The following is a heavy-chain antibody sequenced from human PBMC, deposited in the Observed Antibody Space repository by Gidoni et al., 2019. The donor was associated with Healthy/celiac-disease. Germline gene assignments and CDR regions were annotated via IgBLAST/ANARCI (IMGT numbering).Heavy chain of an antibody. V-gene: IGHV1-46*01. Sequence: QVQLVQSGAEVKKPGASVKFSCRASGYTFTSYYMHWVRQAPGQGLEWMGIINPSGGSTSYAQKFQGRVTMTRDTSTSTVYMELSSLRSEDTAVYYCARDLLGGRYYMDVWGKGTTVTVSS. J-gene: IGHJ6*03. CDR2: INPSGGST. CDR1: GYTFTSYY. D-gene: IGHD3-16*01. CDR3: ARDLLGGRYYMDV.